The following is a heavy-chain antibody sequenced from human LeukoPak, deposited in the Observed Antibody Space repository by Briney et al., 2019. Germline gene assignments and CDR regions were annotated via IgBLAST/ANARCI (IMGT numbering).Heavy chain of an antibody. V-gene: IGHV3-43D*04. CDR3: AKGALWFGEAVDY. J-gene: IGHJ4*02. Sequence: GGSLRLSCAASGFTLDDYAMHWVRQARGKGVEWVSLISLDACTTSYADSVKRPFTISRDNSKNPLYLQMNSLRAEDTALYYCAKGALWFGEAVDYWGQGTLVTVSS. CDR2: ISLDACTT. CDR1: GFTLDDYA. D-gene: IGHD3-10*01.